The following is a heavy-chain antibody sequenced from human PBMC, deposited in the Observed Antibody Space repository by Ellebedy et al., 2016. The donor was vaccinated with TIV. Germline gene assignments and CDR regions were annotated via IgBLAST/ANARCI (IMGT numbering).Heavy chain of an antibody. V-gene: IGHV1-69*13. CDR3: ARHIGYSNGPSEY. CDR1: GATFSGSA. J-gene: IGHJ4*02. D-gene: IGHD6-19*01. Sequence: SVKVSCKASGATFSGSAISWVRQAPGLGLEWIGGIIAIFGTTKYPQKFQGRVTITADQLTTTSHMELSDLRFEDTAIYYCARHIGYSNGPSEYWGQGSLVTVSS. CDR2: IIAIFGTT.